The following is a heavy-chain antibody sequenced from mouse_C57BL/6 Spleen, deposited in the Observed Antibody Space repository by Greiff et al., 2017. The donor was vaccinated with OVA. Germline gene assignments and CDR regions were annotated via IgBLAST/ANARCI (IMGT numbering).Heavy chain of an antibody. Sequence: QVHVKQSGAELVKPGASVKMSCKASGYTFTSYWITWVKQRPGQGLEWIGDIYPGSGSTNYNEKFKSKATLTVDTSSSTAYMQLSSLTSEDSAVYYCARGWFYFDYWGQGTTLTVSS. D-gene: IGHD2-3*01. CDR3: ARGWFYFDY. V-gene: IGHV1-55*01. CDR1: GYTFTSYW. J-gene: IGHJ2*01. CDR2: IYPGSGST.